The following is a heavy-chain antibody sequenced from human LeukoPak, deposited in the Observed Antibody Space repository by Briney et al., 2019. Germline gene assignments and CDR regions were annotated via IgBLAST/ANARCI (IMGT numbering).Heavy chain of an antibody. V-gene: IGHV5-51*01. CDR2: IYPGDSDT. D-gene: IGHD1-26*01. Sequence: GESLKISCKGTEFSFINYWIAWVRQMPGKGLEWMGIIYPGDSDTRYSPSFQGQVTISADKSISTAYLQWSSLKASDTAMYYCARRANSGSYTPLDYWGQGTLVTVSS. CDR1: EFSFINYW. CDR3: ARRANSGSYTPLDY. J-gene: IGHJ4*02.